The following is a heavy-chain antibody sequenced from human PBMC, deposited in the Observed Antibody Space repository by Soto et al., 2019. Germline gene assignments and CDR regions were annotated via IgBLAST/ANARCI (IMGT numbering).Heavy chain of an antibody. CDR1: GFTFSSYG. D-gene: IGHD3-22*01. CDR2: ISYDGSNK. J-gene: IGHJ4*02. Sequence: ESGGGVVQPGRSLRLSCAASGFTFSSYGMHWVRQAPGKGLEWVAVISYDGSNKYYADSVKGRFTISRDNSKNTLYLQMNSLRAEDTVVYYCAKDHGMYYYDSSGYTLDYWGQGTLVTVSS. V-gene: IGHV3-30*18. CDR3: AKDHGMYYYDSSGYTLDY.